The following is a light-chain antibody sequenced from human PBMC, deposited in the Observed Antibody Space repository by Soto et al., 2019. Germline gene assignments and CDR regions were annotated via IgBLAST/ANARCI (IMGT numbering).Light chain of an antibody. V-gene: IGKV3-20*01. CDR1: QSVSSSY. CDR2: GAS. J-gene: IGKJ5*01. CDR3: EQYDKSIT. Sequence: EIVLTQSPGTLSLSPGERATLSCRASQSVSSSYLAWYQQKPGQAPRLLIYGASSRATGIPDRFSGSGSGTDFTLTISRLEPEDFAVYYCEQYDKSITFGGGTRLEIK.